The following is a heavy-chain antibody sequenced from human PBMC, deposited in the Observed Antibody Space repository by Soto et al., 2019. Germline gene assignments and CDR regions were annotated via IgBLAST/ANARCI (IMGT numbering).Heavy chain of an antibody. V-gene: IGHV3-21*01. D-gene: IGHD6-19*01. CDR3: AREQHSSGWYAGYYYGMDV. CDR2: ITSSSSTA. Sequence: EVQLVESGGGLVNPGGSVRLSCAASGFTFSSYSMNWVRQAPGKGLEWVSSITSSSSTAYYTDSVRGRFTISRDNSKNTLYLQMNSLRAEDTAVYYCAREQHSSGWYAGYYYGMDVWGQGTTVTVSS. CDR1: GFTFSSYS. J-gene: IGHJ6*02.